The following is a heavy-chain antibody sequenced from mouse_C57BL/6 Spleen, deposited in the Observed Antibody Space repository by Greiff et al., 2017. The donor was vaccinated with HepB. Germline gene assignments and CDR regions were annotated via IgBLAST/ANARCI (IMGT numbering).Heavy chain of an antibody. CDR1: GYTFTSYW. V-gene: IGHV1-7*01. CDR3: ARLDDGSFYAMDY. Sequence: QVQLQQSGAELAKPGASVKLSCKASGYTFTSYWMHWVKQRPGQGLEWIGYINPSSGYTKYNQKFKDKATLTADKSSSTAYMQLSSLTYEDSAVYYCARLDDGSFYAMDYWGQGTSVTVSS. CDR2: INPSSGYT. J-gene: IGHJ4*01. D-gene: IGHD2-3*01.